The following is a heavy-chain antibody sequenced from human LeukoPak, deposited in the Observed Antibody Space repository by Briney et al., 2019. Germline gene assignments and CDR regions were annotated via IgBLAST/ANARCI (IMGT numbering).Heavy chain of an antibody. CDR2: IYYSGST. D-gene: IGHD5-18*01. J-gene: IGHJ4*02. V-gene: IGHV4-39*01. CDR1: GGSISSSSYY. Sequence: SETLSLTCTVSGGSISSSSYYWGWIRRPPGKGLEWIGSIYYSGSTYYNPSLKSRVTISVDTSKNQFSLKLSSVTAADTAVYYCARHGYIYVDYWGQGTLVTVSS. CDR3: ARHGYIYVDY.